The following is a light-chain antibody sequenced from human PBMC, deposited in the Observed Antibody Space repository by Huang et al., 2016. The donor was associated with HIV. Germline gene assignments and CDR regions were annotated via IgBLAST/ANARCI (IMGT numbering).Light chain of an antibody. Sequence: DIQMTQSPSSLSASVGDRVTITCRASQGIKNFLAWFQQKPGKAPRSLILSTSKFQNGVPSKFSSSGSGTDFTLTISSLQPEDFGTYYCQQYHAHPYTFGQGTKLEIK. CDR1: QGIKNF. J-gene: IGKJ2*01. CDR3: QQYHAHPYT. V-gene: IGKV1-16*02. CDR2: STS.